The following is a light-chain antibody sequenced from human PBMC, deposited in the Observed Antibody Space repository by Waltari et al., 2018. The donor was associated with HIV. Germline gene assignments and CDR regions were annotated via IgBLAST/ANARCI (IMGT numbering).Light chain of an antibody. CDR3: QAWDSSAVYV. Sequence: SYELSQIPPVSVSPGQTASIPCSGDKLGDKYVSWYQQKPGQSPVVVMYQDNERPSGIPERCSGSNSGNTATLTISGAQAMDEAEYYCQAWDSSAVYVFGTGTKVTVL. J-gene: IGLJ1*01. CDR2: QDN. CDR1: KLGDKY. V-gene: IGLV3-1*01.